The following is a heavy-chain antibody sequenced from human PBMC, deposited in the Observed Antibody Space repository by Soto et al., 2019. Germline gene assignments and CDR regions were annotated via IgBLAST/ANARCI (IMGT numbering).Heavy chain of an antibody. CDR2: INPYNGNT. Sequence: QVQLVQSGAEVKKPGASVKISCKASGYTFTSYGISWVRQAPGQGLEWMGWINPYNGNTKHAQKLQGRVTMTTDTSTNTAYTELRSLRSDDTAVYSCARDAAVGLFDYWGQGTLVTVSS. V-gene: IGHV1-18*01. CDR3: ARDAAVGLFDY. D-gene: IGHD1-26*01. CDR1: GYTFTSYG. J-gene: IGHJ4*02.